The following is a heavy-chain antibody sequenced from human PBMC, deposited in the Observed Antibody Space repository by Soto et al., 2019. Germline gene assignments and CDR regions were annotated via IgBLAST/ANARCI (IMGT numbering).Heavy chain of an antibody. J-gene: IGHJ4*02. D-gene: IGHD5-12*01. V-gene: IGHV4-31*03. CDR3: VADGYNYYYFDY. Sequence: SETLSLTCTVSCGSISSGGYYWSWIRQHPGKGLEWIGYIYYSGSTYYNPSLKSRVTISVDTSKNQFSLKLSSVTAADTAVYYCVADGYNYYYFDYWGQGTLVTVSS. CDR2: IYYSGST. CDR1: CGSISSGGYY.